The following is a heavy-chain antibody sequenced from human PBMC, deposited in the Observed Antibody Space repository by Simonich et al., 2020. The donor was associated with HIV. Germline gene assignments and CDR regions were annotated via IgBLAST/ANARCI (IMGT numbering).Heavy chain of an antibody. V-gene: IGHV4-34*01. CDR2: INHSGST. Sequence: QVQLQQWGAGLLKPSETLSLSCAVYGGAFSGYYRSWIRQPPRKGLEWIGEINHSGSTNYNPSLKSRVTISVDTSKNQFSLKLGSVTAADTAVYYCARGRGAGSYWGQGTLVTVSS. CDR1: GGAFSGYY. J-gene: IGHJ4*02. D-gene: IGHD2-15*01. CDR3: ARGRGAGSY.